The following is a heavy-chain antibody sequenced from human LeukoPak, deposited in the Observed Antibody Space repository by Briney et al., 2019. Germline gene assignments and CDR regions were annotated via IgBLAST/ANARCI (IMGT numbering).Heavy chain of an antibody. D-gene: IGHD3-9*01. Sequence: SETLSLPCTVAGGSMCRYYWSWIPRPPGKGREGIGYIYYSGSTNYNPSLKSRVTISVDTSKNQFSLQLSSVTAADTAVYYCARGYAYDILPYYFDFWGQGTLGPVSS. CDR3: ARGYAYDILPYYFDF. CDR2: IYYSGST. CDR1: GGSMCRYY. V-gene: IGHV4-59*13. J-gene: IGHJ4*02.